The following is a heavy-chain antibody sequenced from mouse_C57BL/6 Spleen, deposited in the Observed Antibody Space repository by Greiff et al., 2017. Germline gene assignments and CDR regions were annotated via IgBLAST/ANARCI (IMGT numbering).Heavy chain of an antibody. CDR3: ERRNSGSRRWYFDV. CDR2: ISDGGSYP. J-gene: IGHJ1*03. D-gene: IGHD1-1*01. Sequence: EVKVVESGGGLVKPGGSLKLSCAASGFTFSSYAMSWVRQTPEKRLEWVATISDGGSYPYSPDNVKGLFTISRDNAKNTLYLEMRHLKSEDTTMSYCERRNSGSRRWYFDVWGTGTTVTVSS. V-gene: IGHV5-4*03. CDR1: GFTFSSYA.